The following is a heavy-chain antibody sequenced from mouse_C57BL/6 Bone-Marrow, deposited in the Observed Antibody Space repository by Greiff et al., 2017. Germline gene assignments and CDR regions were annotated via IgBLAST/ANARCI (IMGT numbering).Heavy chain of an antibody. Sequence: VQLKESGPELVKPGASVKMSCKASGYTFTDYNMHWVKQSHGKSLEWIGYINPNNGGTSYNQKFKGKATLTVNKSSSTAYMELRSLTSEDSAVYYCARRGAYGSSPYYFDYWGQGTTLTVSS. CDR2: INPNNGGT. D-gene: IGHD1-1*01. CDR3: ARRGAYGSSPYYFDY. V-gene: IGHV1-22*01. J-gene: IGHJ2*01. CDR1: GYTFTDYN.